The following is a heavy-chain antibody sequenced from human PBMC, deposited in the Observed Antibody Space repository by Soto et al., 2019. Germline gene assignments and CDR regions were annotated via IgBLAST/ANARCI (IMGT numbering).Heavy chain of an antibody. V-gene: IGHV1-69*13. J-gene: IGHJ6*02. CDR2: FNPIFETA. D-gene: IGHD3-10*01. Sequence: GASVKVSCKASGGTFSSYAISWVRQAPGQGLEWMGGFNPIFETANYAQKFQGRVTITADESTNTAYMELSSLRSEDTAVYYCTRGITLIRGVIPPGYYYGMDVWGHGTTVTVSS. CDR1: GGTFSSYA. CDR3: TRGITLIRGVIPPGYYYGMDV.